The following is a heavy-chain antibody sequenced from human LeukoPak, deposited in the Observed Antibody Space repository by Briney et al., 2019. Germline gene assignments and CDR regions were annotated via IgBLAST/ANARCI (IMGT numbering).Heavy chain of an antibody. D-gene: IGHD3-22*01. CDR2: IIPIFNSL. V-gene: IGHV1-69*06. CDR3: AREWGYYDSTGAYNGVSWFDS. Sequence: ASVKVSCKASGDTFSNHPINWVRQAPGQGLEWLGMIIPIFNSLKYAEKFQGRLTITADKATATAYLELSSLESDDTAVYYCAREWGYYDSTGAYNGVSWFDSWGQGTLVTVSS. CDR1: GDTFSNHP. J-gene: IGHJ5*01.